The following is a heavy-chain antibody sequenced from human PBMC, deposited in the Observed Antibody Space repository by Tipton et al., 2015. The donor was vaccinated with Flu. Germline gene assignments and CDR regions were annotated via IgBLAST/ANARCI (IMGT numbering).Heavy chain of an antibody. Sequence: QLVQSGPEVKKPGASVRVSCKTSGYTFAKYFIHWVRQAPGQGLEWMGFINPSGGAASYAQNFRGRVTMTRDMSTNTVYMELSSLTFEDTAVYYCARDQTLTYWGQGTLLTVSS. D-gene: IGHD3-9*01. V-gene: IGHV1-46*01. CDR2: INPSGGAA. CDR1: GYTFAKYF. J-gene: IGHJ4*02. CDR3: ARDQTLTY.